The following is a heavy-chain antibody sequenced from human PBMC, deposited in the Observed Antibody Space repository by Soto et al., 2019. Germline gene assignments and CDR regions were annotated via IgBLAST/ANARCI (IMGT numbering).Heavy chain of an antibody. CDR3: AKDRFGIVGPVDY. J-gene: IGHJ4*02. Sequence: GGSLRLSCAASGLIFSDYAMSWVRQAPGKGLECVACISGSGDKTFYAESVKGRFTISRDNSKNTVSLHMNSLRVDDTAVYFCAKDRFGIVGPVDYWGQGTPVTVSS. V-gene: IGHV3-23*01. D-gene: IGHD1-26*01. CDR1: GLIFSDYA. CDR2: ISGSGDKT.